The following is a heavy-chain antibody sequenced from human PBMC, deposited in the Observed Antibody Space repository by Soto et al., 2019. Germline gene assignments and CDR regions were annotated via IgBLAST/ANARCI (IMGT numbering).Heavy chain of an antibody. D-gene: IGHD2-8*01. V-gene: IGHV3-33*01. CDR1: GFTFSSYG. CDR3: ARDQGVG. CDR2: IWYDGSDT. Sequence: QVQLVESGGGVVQPGRSLRLSCAASGFTFSSYGMHWVRQAPGKGLEWVAVIWYDGSDTYYADSVKGRFTISRDNSKNTLYLQMNSLRADDTAVYYCARDQGVGWGQGTLVTVSS. J-gene: IGHJ4*02.